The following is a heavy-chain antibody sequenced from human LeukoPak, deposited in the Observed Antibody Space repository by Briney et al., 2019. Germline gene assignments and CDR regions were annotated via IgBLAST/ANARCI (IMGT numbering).Heavy chain of an antibody. J-gene: IGHJ6*02. CDR1: GYTFTSYD. CDR2: MNPNSGNT. CDR3: ARGHCSGGSCYFFGNYYGMDV. Sequence: ASVKVSCKASGYTFTSYDINWVRQATGQGLALMGCMNPNSGNTGYAQKFQGRVTMTRNTSISTAYMELSSLRSEDTAVYYCARGHCSGGSCYFFGNYYGMDVWGQGTTVTVSS. V-gene: IGHV1-8*01. D-gene: IGHD2-15*01.